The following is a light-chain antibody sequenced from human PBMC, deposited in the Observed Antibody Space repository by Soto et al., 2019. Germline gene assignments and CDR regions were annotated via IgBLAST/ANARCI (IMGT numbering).Light chain of an antibody. CDR3: QQYSKWPPWT. CDR1: QDLHID. J-gene: IGKJ1*01. CDR2: GVS. Sequence: ETLMTQSPATLSVSPGETVTLSCRSSQDLHIDLAWYHQKPGQAPTLLIYGVSARAPGVPARFSGAGSGTEFTLTIRSLQSADFGVYYCQQYSKWPPWTFGPGTKVDIK. V-gene: IGKV3-15*01.